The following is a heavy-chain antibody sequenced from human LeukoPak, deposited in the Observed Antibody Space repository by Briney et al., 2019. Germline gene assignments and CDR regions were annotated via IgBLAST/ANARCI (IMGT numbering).Heavy chain of an antibody. J-gene: IGHJ4*02. CDR1: GFTFSDYY. CDR3: ARAFDHHFDY. Sequence: SGGSLRLSCAASGFTFSDYYMSWIRQAPGKGLEWVSYIYSDGRTFYADSVKGRFTTSRDSSKNTLDFQMNSLRAEDTAVYYCARAFDHHFDYWGQGTLVTVSS. CDR2: IYSDGRT. V-gene: IGHV3-53*01. D-gene: IGHD3-16*01.